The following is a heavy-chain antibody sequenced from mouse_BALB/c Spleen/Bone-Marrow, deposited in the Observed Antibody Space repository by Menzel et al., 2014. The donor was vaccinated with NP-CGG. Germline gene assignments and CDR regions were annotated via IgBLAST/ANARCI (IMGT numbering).Heavy chain of an antibody. D-gene: IGHD1-1*01. CDR1: GFTFSNFG. V-gene: IGHV5-17*02. J-gene: IGHJ4*01. Sequence: DVMLVESGGGLVQPGGSRKLSCAASGFTFSNFGIHWVRQAPEKGLEWVAYISGVSSTIYYADTVKGRFTISRDNPKNTLFLQMTSLRSEDTAMYYCARSTWSYYNGMDYWGKGTSVTVSS. CDR3: ARSTWSYYNGMDY. CDR2: ISGVSSTI.